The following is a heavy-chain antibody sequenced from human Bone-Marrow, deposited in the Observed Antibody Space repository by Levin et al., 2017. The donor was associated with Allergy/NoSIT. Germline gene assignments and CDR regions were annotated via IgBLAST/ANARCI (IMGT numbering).Heavy chain of an antibody. D-gene: IGHD3-16*02. CDR2: ITGIGSTS. CDR3: AAITYDYISVTYRSGFDY. V-gene: IGHV3-48*03. J-gene: IGHJ4*02. CDR1: GLSFSSFD. Sequence: GGSLRLSCSGSGLSFSSFDMSWVRQAPGKGLEWVSHITGIGSTSYYADSVKGRFTISRDNAKNSVYLQMSSLTVDDTAVYYCAAITYDYISVTYRSGFDYWGQGTLVTVSS.